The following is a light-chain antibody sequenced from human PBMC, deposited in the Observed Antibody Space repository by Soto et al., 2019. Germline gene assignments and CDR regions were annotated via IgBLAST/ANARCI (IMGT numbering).Light chain of an antibody. V-gene: IGKV3-20*01. J-gene: IGKJ1*01. CDR3: QQYGSSPGT. CDR2: DAS. Sequence: EIVLTQSPGTLSLSPGERATLSCRASQSVNNNYLGWYQQKPGQAPMLLIYDASNRATGIPDRFSGSGSGTDFTLTISRLEPEDFAMYYCQQYGSSPGTFGQGTKVDLK. CDR1: QSVNNNY.